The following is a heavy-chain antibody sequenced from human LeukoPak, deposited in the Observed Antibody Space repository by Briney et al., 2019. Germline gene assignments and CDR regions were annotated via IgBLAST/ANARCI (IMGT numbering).Heavy chain of an antibody. CDR1: GYTFTSYD. Sequence: GASVKVSCKASGYTFTSYDINWVRQATGQGLEWMGWVNSNSGNTGYAQKFQGRVTMTRNTSISTAYMELSSLRSEDTAVYYCARESVLEWLFSNYYYYYMDVWGKGTTVTVSS. D-gene: IGHD3-3*01. V-gene: IGHV1-8*01. J-gene: IGHJ6*03. CDR2: VNSNSGNT. CDR3: ARESVLEWLFSNYYYYYMDV.